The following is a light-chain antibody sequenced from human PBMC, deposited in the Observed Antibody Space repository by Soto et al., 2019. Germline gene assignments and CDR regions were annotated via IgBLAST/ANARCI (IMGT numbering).Light chain of an antibody. V-gene: IGKV1-5*01. CDR3: QQYHSYWT. CDR1: QSIGSW. CDR2: DAS. J-gene: IGKJ1*01. Sequence: DIQLTQSPSSLSASVGDIVTITCRASQSIGSWVAWYKQKPGRAPKLLIYDASSLESGVPQRFSGSASGTEFTLTISSLKTDDSSTYYCQQYHSYWTFGQGTKVDIK.